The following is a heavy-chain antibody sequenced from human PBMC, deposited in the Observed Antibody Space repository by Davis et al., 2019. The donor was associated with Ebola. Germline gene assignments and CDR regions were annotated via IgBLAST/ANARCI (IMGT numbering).Heavy chain of an antibody. CDR3: ARDDSNGYFFDY. V-gene: IGHV4-31*03. D-gene: IGHD3-22*01. Sequence: SETLSLTCTVSGDSVISDNDYWAWIRQRPGKGLEWIGYIYHSGTTYYNPSLKSRLAMSLDTSKNQFSLKLNSVTAADTAVYFCARDDSNGYFFDYWGQGTPVTVSS. CDR1: GDSVISDNDY. J-gene: IGHJ4*02. CDR2: IYHSGTT.